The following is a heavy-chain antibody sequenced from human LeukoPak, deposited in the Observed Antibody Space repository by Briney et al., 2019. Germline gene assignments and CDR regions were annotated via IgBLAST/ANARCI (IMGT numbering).Heavy chain of an antibody. J-gene: IGHJ4*02. CDR3: ARGGVYYDSSGYSRYYFDY. V-gene: IGHV3-48*02. D-gene: IGHD3-22*01. CDR2: MSSSSSTI. CDR1: GFTFSSYS. Sequence: GGSLRLSCAASGFTFSSYSMNWVRQAPGKELEWVSYMSSSSSTIYYADSVKGRFTISRDNAKNSLYLQMNSLRDEDTAVYYCARGGVYYDSSGYSRYYFDYWGQGTLVTVSS.